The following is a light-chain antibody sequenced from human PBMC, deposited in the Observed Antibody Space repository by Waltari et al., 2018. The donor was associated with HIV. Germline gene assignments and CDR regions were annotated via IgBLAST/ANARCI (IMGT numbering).Light chain of an antibody. CDR1: SLRKYY. V-gene: IGLV3-19*01. Sequence: SSELTQDPAVSVALGQTVKIACLGDSLRKYYASWYRLRPGQAPQLLVYGKHSRPSWIPDRFSASSSGNRAFLTITGARAEDEADYYCACWDRSGDYILFGGGTSLTGL. CDR2: GKH. CDR3: ACWDRSGDYIL. J-gene: IGLJ2*01.